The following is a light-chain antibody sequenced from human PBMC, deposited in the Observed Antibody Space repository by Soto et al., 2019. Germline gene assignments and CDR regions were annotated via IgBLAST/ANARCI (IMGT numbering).Light chain of an antibody. J-gene: IGLJ2*01. CDR1: SSNIGTNY. V-gene: IGLV1-47*01. CDR2: RNN. CDR3: AAWDDSLSGHVV. Sequence: VVTQPPSASGTPGQRFTISCSGRSSNIGTNYVYWYQQLPGTAPKLLISRNNQRPSGVPDRFSGSKSGTSASLAISGLRSQDEADYYCAAWDDSLSGHVVFGGGTKLTVL.